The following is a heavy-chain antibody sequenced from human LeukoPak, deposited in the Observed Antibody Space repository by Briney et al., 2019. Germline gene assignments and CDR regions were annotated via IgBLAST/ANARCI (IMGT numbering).Heavy chain of an antibody. CDR3: ASMTYYFGSGSYSAIDY. V-gene: IGHV4-39*01. D-gene: IGHD3-10*01. Sequence: SETLSLACTVSGGSFSSSRYYRGWIRQPPGKGPEWIGSIYYTGTTYYNPSLKSRVTISVDTSKSQFSLKLSSVTAAHTAVYYCASMTYYFGSGSYSAIDYWGQGTLVTVSS. J-gene: IGHJ4*02. CDR1: GGSFSSSRYY. CDR2: IYYTGTT.